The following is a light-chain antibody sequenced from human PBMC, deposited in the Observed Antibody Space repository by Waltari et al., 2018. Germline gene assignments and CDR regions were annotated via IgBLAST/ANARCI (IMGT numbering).Light chain of an antibody. Sequence: QSVLTQPPSASGTPGQRVTISCSGSTSNIGTNYVYWYQQFPGTAPTILIYRNDQRPSGVPYRFSGSKSGTSASRASSGLRSEDEADYYCAAWDDSLSGRVFGGGTKLTVV. CDR1: TSNIGTNY. CDR2: RND. J-gene: IGLJ3*02. V-gene: IGLV1-47*01. CDR3: AAWDDSLSGRV.